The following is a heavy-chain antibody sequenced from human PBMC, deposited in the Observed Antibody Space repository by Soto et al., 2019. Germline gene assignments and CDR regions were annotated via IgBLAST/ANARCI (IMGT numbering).Heavy chain of an antibody. V-gene: IGHV1-18*01. CDR3: ARDAAIGMNDY. D-gene: IGHD1-20*01. Sequence: QVQLVQSGAEVKKPGPSVKVSCKASGYTFTSYGISWVRQAPGQGLEWMGWASVNNGNTKYTQKLQGRVSMTTDTSTSTAYMGLRSLRSDDTAVYYCARDAAIGMNDYWGQGTLVTVSS. J-gene: IGHJ4*02. CDR2: ASVNNGNT. CDR1: GYTFTSYG.